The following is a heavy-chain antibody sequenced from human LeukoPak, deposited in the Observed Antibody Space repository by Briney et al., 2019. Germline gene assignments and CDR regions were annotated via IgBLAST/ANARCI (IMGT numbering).Heavy chain of an antibody. CDR2: IFPGDSDI. CDR3: ARLKNYGSGSLDAFDI. J-gene: IGHJ3*02. Sequence: GESLKISCKGSGYSFISYWIGWVRQTPGKGLEWMGIIFPGDSDIRYSPSFQGQVTMSADKSITSAYLQWSSLTASDTAMYYCARLKNYGSGSLDAFDIWGQGTMVTVSS. V-gene: IGHV5-51*01. D-gene: IGHD3-10*01. CDR1: GYSFISYW.